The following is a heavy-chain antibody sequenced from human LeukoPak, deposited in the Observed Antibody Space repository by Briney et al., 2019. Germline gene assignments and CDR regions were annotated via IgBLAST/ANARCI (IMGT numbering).Heavy chain of an antibody. D-gene: IGHD3-10*01. CDR1: GFTVSSNY. CDR3: ARNPWFGELSWFDP. V-gene: IGHV3-66*01. Sequence: GGSLRLSCAASGFTVSSNYMSWVRRAPGKGLEWVSVIYSGGSTYYADSVKGRFTISRDNSKNTLYLQMNSLRAEDTAVYYCARNPWFGELSWFDPWGQGTLVTVSS. J-gene: IGHJ5*02. CDR2: IYSGGST.